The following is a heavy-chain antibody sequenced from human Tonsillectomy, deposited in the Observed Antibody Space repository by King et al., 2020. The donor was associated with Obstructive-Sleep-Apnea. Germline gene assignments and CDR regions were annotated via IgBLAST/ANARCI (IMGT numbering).Heavy chain of an antibody. CDR2: IIPIFGTV. J-gene: IGHJ3*02. D-gene: IGHD3-10*01. V-gene: IGHV1-69*01. CDR3: ARSGYGSGSYYAAFDI. Sequence: QLVQSGAEVKKPGSSVKVSCKASAGTFSSYAISWGRQAPGQGLEWMGGIIPIFGTVNYAQKFQGRVTITAGESTSTAYMELSSLSSEDTAVYYCARSGYGSGSYYAAFDIWGQGTMVTVSS. CDR1: AGTFSSYA.